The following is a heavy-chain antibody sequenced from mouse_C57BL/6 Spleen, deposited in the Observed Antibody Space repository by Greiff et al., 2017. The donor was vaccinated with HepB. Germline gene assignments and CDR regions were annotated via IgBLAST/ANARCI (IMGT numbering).Heavy chain of an antibody. Sequence: EVKLMESGGGLVKPGGSLKLSCAASGFTFSSYAMSWVRQTPEKRLEWVATISDGGSYTYYPDNVKGRFTISRDNAKNNLYLQMSHLKSEDTAMYYCARGSTGTGYAMDYWGQGTSVTVSS. J-gene: IGHJ4*01. CDR2: ISDGGSYT. CDR3: ARGSTGTGYAMDY. D-gene: IGHD4-1*02. V-gene: IGHV5-4*03. CDR1: GFTFSSYA.